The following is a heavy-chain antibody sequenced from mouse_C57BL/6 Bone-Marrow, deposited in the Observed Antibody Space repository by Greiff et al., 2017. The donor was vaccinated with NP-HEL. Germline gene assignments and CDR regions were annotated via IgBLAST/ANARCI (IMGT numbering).Heavy chain of an antibody. Sequence: EVQVVESGGGLVKPGGSLKLSCAASGFTFSSYTMSWVRQTPETRLEWVATISGGGGNTYYPDSVKGRFTISRDNAKNTLYLQMSSLRSEDTAVYYCARQGWDAWFAYWGQGTLVTVSA. CDR3: ARQGWDAWFAY. CDR2: ISGGGGNT. J-gene: IGHJ3*01. CDR1: GFTFSSYT. V-gene: IGHV5-9*04. D-gene: IGHD4-1*01.